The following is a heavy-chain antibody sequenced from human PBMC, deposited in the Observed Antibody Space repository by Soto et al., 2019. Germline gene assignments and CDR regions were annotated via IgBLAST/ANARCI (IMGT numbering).Heavy chain of an antibody. CDR3: ARGGRPKDFWSGYSPDDYYYGMDV. CDR1: RGTFSSYA. CDR2: IIPIFGTA. J-gene: IGHJ6*02. D-gene: IGHD3-3*01. Sequence: SVKVSCKASRGTFSSYAISWVRQAPGQGLEWMGGIIPIFGTANYAQKFQGRVTITADESTSTAYMELSSLRSEDTAVYYCARGGRPKDFWSGYSPDDYYYGMDVWGQGTTVTVSS. V-gene: IGHV1-69*13.